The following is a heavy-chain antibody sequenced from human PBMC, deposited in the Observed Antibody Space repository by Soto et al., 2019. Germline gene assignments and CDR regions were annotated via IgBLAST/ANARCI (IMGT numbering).Heavy chain of an antibody. D-gene: IGHD6-25*01. J-gene: IGHJ4*02. CDR2: ISYDGSNK. CDR1: GFTFSSYG. Sequence: PGGSLRLSCAASGFTFSSYGMHWVRQAPGKGLEWVAVISYDGSNKYYADSVKGRFTISRDNSKNTLYLQMNSLRAEDTAVYYCAKGAATGSYWGQGTLVTVSS. CDR3: AKGAATGSY. V-gene: IGHV3-30*18.